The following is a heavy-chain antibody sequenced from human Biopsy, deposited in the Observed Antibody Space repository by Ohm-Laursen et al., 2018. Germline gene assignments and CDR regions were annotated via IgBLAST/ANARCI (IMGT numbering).Heavy chain of an antibody. CDR1: GGSIGGGEYY. CDR3: ARGVPHYDGSGFPLAGYWYFDL. Sequence: TLSLTCTVSGGSIGGGEYYWNWIRQHPGKGLEWIGLISYSGTTFYNPSLESLLTISIDTSKNHFSLNLRSVTAADTAVYYSARGVPHYDGSGFPLAGYWYFDLWGRGTLVTVSS. CDR2: ISYSGTT. D-gene: IGHD3-22*01. V-gene: IGHV4-31*01. J-gene: IGHJ2*01.